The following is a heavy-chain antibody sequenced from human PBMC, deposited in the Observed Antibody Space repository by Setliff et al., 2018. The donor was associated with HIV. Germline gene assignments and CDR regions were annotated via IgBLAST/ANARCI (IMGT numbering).Heavy chain of an antibody. CDR1: GGSASGHY. CDR2: ITPSGAT. Sequence: SETLSLTCAVYGGSASGHYWGWFRQPPGKGLEWIGEITPSGATNYLPSLKSRVTMSLDTAKNQFSLKMTSVTAADTAVYYCARGHCSGTNCYGVDYYGMDVWGQGTTVTVSS. V-gene: IGHV4-34*01. D-gene: IGHD2-2*01. J-gene: IGHJ6*02. CDR3: ARGHCSGTNCYGVDYYGMDV.